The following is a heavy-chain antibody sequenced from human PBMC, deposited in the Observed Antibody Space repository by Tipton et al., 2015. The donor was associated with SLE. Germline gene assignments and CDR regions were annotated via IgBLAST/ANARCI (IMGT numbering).Heavy chain of an antibody. D-gene: IGHD5-12*01. CDR2: INYSGAT. Sequence: TLSLTCTVSGGSISSSSYYWGWIRQPPGKGLEWIGNINYSGATYYNPSLKSRVTISIDTSKNQFSLKLNSVTAADKAVYYCARVRGYDYDYFDYWGQGTLVTVSS. V-gene: IGHV4-39*01. CDR1: GGSISSSSYY. CDR3: ARVRGYDYDYFDY. J-gene: IGHJ4*02.